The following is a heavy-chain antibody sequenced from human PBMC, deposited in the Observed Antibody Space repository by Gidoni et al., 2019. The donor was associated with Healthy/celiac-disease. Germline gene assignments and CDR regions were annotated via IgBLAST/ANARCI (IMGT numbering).Heavy chain of an antibody. CDR3: TTDTLTGDAFDI. Sequence: EVQLVESGGGLVKPGWSLRLSCAAPGFTFSNAWMSWVRQAPGKGLEWVGRIRSKTDGGTTGYAAPVKGRFTISKDDSKDTLYLQMNSLETGDTAVYYCTTDTLTGDAFDIWGQGTMVTVSS. V-gene: IGHV3-15*01. D-gene: IGHD7-27*01. CDR2: IRSKTDGGTT. J-gene: IGHJ3*02. CDR1: GFTFSNAW.